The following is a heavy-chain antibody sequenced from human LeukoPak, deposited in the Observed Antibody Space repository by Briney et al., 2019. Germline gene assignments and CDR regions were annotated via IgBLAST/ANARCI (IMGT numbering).Heavy chain of an antibody. CDR3: AKVVPAAQTPFDAFDI. Sequence: GGSLRLSSAASGFTFSSYGMHWVRQAPGKGLEWVAFIRYDGSNTYYADSVKGRFTISRDNSKNSLYLQMNSLRAEDTAVYYCAKVVPAAQTPFDAFDIWGQGTMVTVSS. CDR2: IRYDGSNT. V-gene: IGHV3-30*02. J-gene: IGHJ3*02. D-gene: IGHD2-2*01. CDR1: GFTFSSYG.